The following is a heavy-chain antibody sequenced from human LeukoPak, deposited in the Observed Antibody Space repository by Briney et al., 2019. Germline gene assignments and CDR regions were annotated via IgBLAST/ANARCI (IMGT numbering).Heavy chain of an antibody. J-gene: IGHJ5*02. D-gene: IGHD6-19*01. V-gene: IGHV1-8*01. Sequence: APVKVSCKASGYTFTSYDINWVRQATGQGLEWMGWMNPNSGNTGYAQKFQGRVTMTRNTSISTAYMELSSLRSEDTAVYYCARFTASSGWPQLYGLDPWGQGTLVTVSS. CDR2: MNPNSGNT. CDR3: ARFTASSGWPQLYGLDP. CDR1: GYTFTSYD.